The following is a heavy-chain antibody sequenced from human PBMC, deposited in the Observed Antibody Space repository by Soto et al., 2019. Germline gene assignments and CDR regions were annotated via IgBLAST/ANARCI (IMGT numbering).Heavy chain of an antibody. V-gene: IGHV1-18*04. CDR1: GYTFTTYG. Sequence: ASVKVSCKASGYTFTTYGISWVRQAPGQGFEWMGWISIYNGSTKYAQKVQGRVSMTTDTSTSTAYMELRNLRSDDTGVYYCAWNIVAFTNTWFYFDHWGHGTLVTVSS. CDR2: ISIYNGST. J-gene: IGHJ4*01. CDR3: AWNIVAFTNTWFYFDH. D-gene: IGHD2-21*01.